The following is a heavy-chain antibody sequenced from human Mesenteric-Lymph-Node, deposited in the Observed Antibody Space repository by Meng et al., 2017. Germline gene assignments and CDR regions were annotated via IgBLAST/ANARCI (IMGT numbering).Heavy chain of an antibody. CDR2: IKQDGSEK. CDR3: ARSGYSSSRYFDS. J-gene: IGHJ4*02. D-gene: IGHD6-13*01. V-gene: IGHV3-7*01. Sequence: GSLRLSCAASGFTFSSYWMSWVRQAPGKGLEWVANIKQDGSEKNYVDSVKGRFTISRDNAKNSLYLQMNSLRAEDTTVYYCARSGYSSSRYFDSWGPGTLVTVSS. CDR1: GFTFSSYW.